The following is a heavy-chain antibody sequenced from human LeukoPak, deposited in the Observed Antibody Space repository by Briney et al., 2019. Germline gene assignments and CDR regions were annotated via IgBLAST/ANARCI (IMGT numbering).Heavy chain of an antibody. Sequence: PGGSLRLFCAASGFTFSSYAVSWVRQAPGKGLEWVSAISGSGGSTYYADSVKGRFTISRDNSKNTLYLQMNSLRAEDTAVYYCAKVAYDFWSGYYDYWGQGTLVTVSS. J-gene: IGHJ4*02. CDR2: ISGSGGST. CDR3: AKVAYDFWSGYYDY. V-gene: IGHV3-23*01. D-gene: IGHD3-3*01. CDR1: GFTFSSYA.